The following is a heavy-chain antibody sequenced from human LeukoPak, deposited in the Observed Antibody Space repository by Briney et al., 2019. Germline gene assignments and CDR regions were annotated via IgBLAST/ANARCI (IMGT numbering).Heavy chain of an antibody. D-gene: IGHD4-11*01. CDR3: ASVTTYFFDY. CDR1: GGSIGTYY. J-gene: IGHJ4*02. CDR2: IYHSGDT. Sequence: PSETLSLTCTVSGGSIGTYYWSWIRQPPGKGLEWIGYIYHSGDTKYNPSLKSRVTISVDTSKNQFSLKLSSVTAADTAVYYCASVTTYFFDYWGQGTLVTVSS. V-gene: IGHV4-59*12.